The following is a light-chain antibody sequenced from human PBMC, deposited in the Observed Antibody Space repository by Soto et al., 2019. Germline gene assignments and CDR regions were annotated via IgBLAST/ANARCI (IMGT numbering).Light chain of an antibody. J-gene: IGKJ4*01. CDR2: DAS. CDR3: QQRSNLPLT. Sequence: EIVLTQSPATLSLSPGERATLSCRASQSVSSYLAWYQQKPGQAPRLLIYDASNRATGIPARFSRSGSGTDFTLTISSLEPEDFAVYYCQQRSNLPLTFGGGTKVEIK. CDR1: QSVSSY. V-gene: IGKV3-11*01.